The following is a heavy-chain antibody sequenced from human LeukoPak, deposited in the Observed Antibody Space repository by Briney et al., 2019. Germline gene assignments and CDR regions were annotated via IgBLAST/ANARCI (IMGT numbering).Heavy chain of an antibody. D-gene: IGHD3-10*01. J-gene: IGHJ4*02. CDR2: TLHSGST. V-gene: IGHV4-31*03. Sequence: TLSLTCTVSGDSMNSVAYSWSWIRQHPGRGLEWIGYTLHSGSTYYNPSLKSRVTISVATSKKQFSLRLNSVTAADTAVYFCARESRGPHDHLDYWGQGTLAIVSS. CDR1: GDSMNSVAYS. CDR3: ARESRGPHDHLDY.